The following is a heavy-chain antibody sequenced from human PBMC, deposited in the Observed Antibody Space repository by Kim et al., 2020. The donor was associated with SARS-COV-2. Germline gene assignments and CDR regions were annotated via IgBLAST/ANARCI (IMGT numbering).Heavy chain of an antibody. CDR1: GFTFSSYA. V-gene: IGHV3-23*01. CDR2: ISGSGGST. D-gene: IGHD3-9*01. CDR3: AKGANARYFDWLSIPDWFDP. Sequence: GGSLRLSCAASGFTFSSYAMSWVRQAPGKGLEWVSDISGSGGSTYYADSVKGRFTISRDNSKNTLYLQMNSLRAEDTAVYYCAKGANARYFDWLSIPDWFDPWGQGTLVTVS. J-gene: IGHJ5*02.